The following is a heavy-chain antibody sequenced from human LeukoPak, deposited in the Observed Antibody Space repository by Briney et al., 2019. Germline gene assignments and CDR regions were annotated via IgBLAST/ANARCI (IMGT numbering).Heavy chain of an antibody. V-gene: IGHV1-2*02. CDR2: INTISGGT. D-gene: IGHD6-19*01. CDR3: ARGREVAGTVAY. J-gene: IGHJ4*02. CDR1: GYTFTDYY. Sequence: GASVKVSCKASGYTFTDYYMHWVRQAPGQGLEWMGWINTISGGTNYAQKFQGRVTMTRDTSNSTAYMELSRLTSDDTAVYHCARGREVAGTVAYWGQGTLVTVSS.